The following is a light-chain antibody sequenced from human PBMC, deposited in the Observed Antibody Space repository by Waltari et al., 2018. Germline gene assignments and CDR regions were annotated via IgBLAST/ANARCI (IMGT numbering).Light chain of an antibody. V-gene: IGLV2-14*03. J-gene: IGLJ1*01. CDR2: DVN. CDR1: SSDVGGYNY. Sequence: QSALTQPASVSGSPGQSITISCTGTSSDVGGYNYVSWYQQHPGKAPKLMIYDVNNRPSGISDRFSGSNSGNTASLTISGLQAEDEGDYYCSSYTSSSTYVFGTGTKVTVL. CDR3: SSYTSSSTYV.